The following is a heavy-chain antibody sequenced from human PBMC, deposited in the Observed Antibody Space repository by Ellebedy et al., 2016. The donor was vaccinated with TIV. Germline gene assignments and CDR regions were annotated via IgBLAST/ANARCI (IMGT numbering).Heavy chain of an antibody. Sequence: AASVQVSCKASGYTFTGYYIFCVRHVPGQGLQWMGTIHPSGGSTNYAQKFQGRVTMTRDTSTSSVYIELRSLRSEDTAMYYCARVLVATSNYGMDVWGQGTTVTVSS. CDR3: ARVLVATSNYGMDV. J-gene: IGHJ6*02. CDR2: IHPSGGST. D-gene: IGHD5-12*01. V-gene: IGHV1-46*01. CDR1: GYTFTGYY.